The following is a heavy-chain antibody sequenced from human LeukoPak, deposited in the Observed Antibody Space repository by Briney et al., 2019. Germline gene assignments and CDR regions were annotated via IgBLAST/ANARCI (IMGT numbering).Heavy chain of an antibody. V-gene: IGHV1-69*06. CDR3: AGRRLYSSSSYGY. CDR2: IIPIFGTA. D-gene: IGHD6-6*01. Sequence: SVKVSCKASGGTFSSYAISWVRQAPGQGLEWMGGIIPIFGTANYAQKFQGRVTITADKSTSTAYMELSSLRSEDTAVYYCAGRRLYSSSSYGYWGQGTLVTVSS. J-gene: IGHJ4*02. CDR1: GGTFSSYA.